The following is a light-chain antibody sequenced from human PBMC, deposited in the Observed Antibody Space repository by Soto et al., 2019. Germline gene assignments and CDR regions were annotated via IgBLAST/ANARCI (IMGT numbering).Light chain of an antibody. CDR1: QSVSSN. J-gene: IGKJ1*01. Sequence: EIVMTQSPATLSVSPGERATLSCRASQSVSSNLAWYQQKPGQAPRLLIYGASTRATGIPARFSGSGSGTEFTLTISSLQSEDFAVYYCQQYNNWPPWTLSQGTKVEIK. CDR2: GAS. CDR3: QQYNNWPPWT. V-gene: IGKV3-15*01.